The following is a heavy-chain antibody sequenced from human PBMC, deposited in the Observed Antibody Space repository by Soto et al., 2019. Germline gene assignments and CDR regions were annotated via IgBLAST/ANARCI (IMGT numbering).Heavy chain of an antibody. CDR1: GGSISSTNW. D-gene: IGHD1-1*01. V-gene: IGHV4-4*02. CDR2: IYHSGTT. Sequence: QVQLQESGPGLVKPSGTLSLTCAVSGGSISSTNWWTWVRQSPGRGLEWIGEIYHSGTTNYSPSLRSRINIAVDIPANHFSLPLISVTVADTAVYYCAFLATAYFDYWGKGVLVTVSS. J-gene: IGHJ4*02. CDR3: AFLATAYFDY.